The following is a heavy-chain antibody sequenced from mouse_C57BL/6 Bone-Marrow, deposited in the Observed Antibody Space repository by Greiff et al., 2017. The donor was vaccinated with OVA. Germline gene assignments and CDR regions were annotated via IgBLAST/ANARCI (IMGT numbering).Heavy chain of an antibody. D-gene: IGHD4-1*01. Sequence: EVNLVESGGGLVKPGGSLKLSCAASGFTFSSYAMSWVRQTPEKRLEWVATISDGGSYTYYPDNVKGRFTISRDNAKNNLYLQMSHMKSEDTAMYYCARERLGRYVEVGGTGTTGTVSS. V-gene: IGHV5-4*01. CDR3: ARERLGRYVEV. CDR2: ISDGGSYT. CDR1: GFTFSSYA. J-gene: IGHJ1*03.